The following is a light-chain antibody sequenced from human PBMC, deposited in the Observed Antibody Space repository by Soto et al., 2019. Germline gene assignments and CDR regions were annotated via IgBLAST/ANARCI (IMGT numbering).Light chain of an antibody. J-gene: IGKJ1*01. Sequence: DIQMTQSPSSLSASVGDRVTITCRASQSISSYLNWYQQKPGKAPNLLIYAASSLQSGVPSRFSGSGSGTDFTLTISSLQPEDFATYYCQHIYSTPPTFGQGTKVEIK. V-gene: IGKV1-39*01. CDR1: QSISSY. CDR2: AAS. CDR3: QHIYSTPPT.